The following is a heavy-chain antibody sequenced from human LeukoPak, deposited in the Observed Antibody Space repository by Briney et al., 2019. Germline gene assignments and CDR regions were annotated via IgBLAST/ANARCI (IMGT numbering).Heavy chain of an antibody. CDR2: ISSSGSTI. D-gene: IGHD1-26*01. V-gene: IGHV3-48*03. CDR1: GFTFSSYE. J-gene: IGHJ4*02. CDR3: ARGNLLYFDY. Sequence: GGSLRLSCAASGFTFSSYEMNWVRQAPGQGLEWVPYISSSGSTIYYADSVKGRFTISRDNAKNSLYLQMNSLRAEDTAVYYCARGNLLYFDYWGQGTLVTVSS.